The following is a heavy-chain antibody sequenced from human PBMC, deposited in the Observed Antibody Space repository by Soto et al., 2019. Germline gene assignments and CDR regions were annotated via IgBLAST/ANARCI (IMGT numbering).Heavy chain of an antibody. D-gene: IGHD3-3*01. J-gene: IGHJ3*02. CDR2: INAGNGNT. CDR3: ARNSATYYDFWSGYYSVPTGANDAFVI. V-gene: IGHV1-3*01. Sequence: GASVKVSCKASGYTFTSYAMHCVRQAPGQRLEWMGWINAGNGNTKYSQKFQGRVTITRDTSASTVYMELSSLRSEDTAVYYCARNSATYYDFWSGYYSVPTGANDAFVIWGQATMVTVS. CDR1: GYTFTSYA.